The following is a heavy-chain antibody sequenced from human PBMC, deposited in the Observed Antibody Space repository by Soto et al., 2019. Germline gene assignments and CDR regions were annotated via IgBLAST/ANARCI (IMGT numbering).Heavy chain of an antibody. V-gene: IGHV1-18*01. CDR3: ARDIVVVPAAISIAAVYYGMDV. CDR1: GYTFSNYG. CDR2: ISLYSDGT. J-gene: IGHJ6*02. D-gene: IGHD2-2*01. Sequence: GASVKVSCKTSGYTFSNYGITWVRQAPGQPLEWLGWISLYSDGTNYAQKLQGRVTMTTDTSTSTAYMELRSLRSDDTAVYYCARDIVVVPAAISIAAVYYGMDVWGQGTTVTVSS.